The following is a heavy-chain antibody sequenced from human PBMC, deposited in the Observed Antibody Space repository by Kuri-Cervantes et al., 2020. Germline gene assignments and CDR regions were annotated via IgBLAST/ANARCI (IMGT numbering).Heavy chain of an antibody. Sequence: SETLSLTCTVSGGSISSSSYYWGWIRQPPGKGLEWIGSIYYSGSTYYNPSLKSRVTISVDTSKNQFSLKLSSVTAADTAVYYCAREGGNPIVVVPAATHYYYYMDVWGKGTTVTVSS. V-gene: IGHV4-39*07. CDR1: GGSISSSSYY. CDR3: AREGGNPIVVVPAATHYYYYMDV. CDR2: IYYSGST. D-gene: IGHD2-2*01. J-gene: IGHJ6*03.